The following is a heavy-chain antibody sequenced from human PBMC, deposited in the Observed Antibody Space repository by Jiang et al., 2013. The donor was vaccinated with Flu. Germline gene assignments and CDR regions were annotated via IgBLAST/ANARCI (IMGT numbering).Heavy chain of an antibody. V-gene: IGHV1-2*02. CDR1: GYTFTGSY. Sequence: QLVESGAEVKKPGASVKVSCKASGYTFTGSYMHWVRQAPGQGLEWMGWINPNSGDTNYAQNFQGRVTMTRDTSINTAYMVLSRLRSDDTAVYYCARDSAAAIDYWGQGTLVTVSS. D-gene: IGHD6-13*01. J-gene: IGHJ4*02. CDR3: ARDSAAAIDY. CDR2: INPNSGDT.